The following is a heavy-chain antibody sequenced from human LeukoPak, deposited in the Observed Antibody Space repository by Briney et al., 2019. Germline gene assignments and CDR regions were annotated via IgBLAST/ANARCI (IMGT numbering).Heavy chain of an antibody. Sequence: PETLSLTCTVSGGSISSSSYYWGWIRQPPGKGLEWIGRTYYSGSTYYNPSLKSRVTISVDTSKNQFYLKLNFVTAADTAVYYCARVSYQEGVDYWGQGTLVTVSS. D-gene: IGHD2-2*01. CDR2: TYYSGST. CDR3: ARVSYQEGVDY. CDR1: GGSISSSSYY. J-gene: IGHJ4*02. V-gene: IGHV4-39*07.